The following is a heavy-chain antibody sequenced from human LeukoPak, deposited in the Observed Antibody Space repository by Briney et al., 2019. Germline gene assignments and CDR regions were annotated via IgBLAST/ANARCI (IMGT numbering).Heavy chain of an antibody. CDR1: GYSFPSYW. Sequence: GESLKISCKGSGYSFPSYWIGWVRQMPGKGLQWMGIIYPGDSDTRYSPSFQGQVTISADKSISTAYLQWSSLKASDTAMYYCARQYSSGWYQGGPFDYWGQGTLVTVSS. J-gene: IGHJ4*02. D-gene: IGHD6-19*01. CDR3: ARQYSSGWYQGGPFDY. CDR2: IYPGDSDT. V-gene: IGHV5-51*01.